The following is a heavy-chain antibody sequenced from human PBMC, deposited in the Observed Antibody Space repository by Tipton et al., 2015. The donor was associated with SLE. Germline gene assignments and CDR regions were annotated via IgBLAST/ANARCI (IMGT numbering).Heavy chain of an antibody. CDR2: IHYSGST. Sequence: TLSLTCTVSGGSIGSYYWTWIRQHPGKGLEWIGFIHYSGSTNYNPSLERRVSMSLDASKNQFSLRLTSVTAADTAVYYCVGGGFGVPNWFDPWGQGTLVTVSS. V-gene: IGHV4-59*01. D-gene: IGHD3-10*01. CDR1: GGSIGSYY. CDR3: VGGGFGVPNWFDP. J-gene: IGHJ5*02.